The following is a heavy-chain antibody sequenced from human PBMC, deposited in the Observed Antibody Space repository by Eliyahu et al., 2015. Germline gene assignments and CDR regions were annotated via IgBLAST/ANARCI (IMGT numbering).Heavy chain of an antibody. CDR2: TYYSGAT. V-gene: IGHV4-59*01. J-gene: IGHJ4*02. D-gene: IGHD6-13*01. Sequence: QVQLQESGPGLVRPSETLSLTCTVSDGSINSYYWNWIRQPPGKGLEWIGWTYYSGATDYHPSLKSRVTMSVDTSKNQLSLKVNSVTAADTAVYYCARASGNSWRIDYWGQGTLVTVSS. CDR3: ARASGNSWRIDY. CDR1: DGSINSYY.